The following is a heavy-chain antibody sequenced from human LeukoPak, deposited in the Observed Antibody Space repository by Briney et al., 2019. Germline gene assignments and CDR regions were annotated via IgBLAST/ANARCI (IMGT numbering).Heavy chain of an antibody. J-gene: IGHJ4*02. Sequence: GGSLRLSCAASGFTFSSYWMSWVRQAPGKGLEWVSGINWNGGSTGYADSVKGRLTISRDNAKNSLYLQMNSLRAEDTALYYCAYGSGSSFNANFDYWGQGTLVTVSS. CDR3: AYGSGSSFNANFDY. CDR1: GFTFSSYW. CDR2: INWNGGST. D-gene: IGHD3-10*01. V-gene: IGHV3-20*04.